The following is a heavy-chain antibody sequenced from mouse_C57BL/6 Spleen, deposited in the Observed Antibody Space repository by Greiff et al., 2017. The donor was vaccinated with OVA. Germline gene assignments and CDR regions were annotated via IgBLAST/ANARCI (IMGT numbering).Heavy chain of an antibody. Sequence: QVQLQQSGPELVKPGASVKISCKASGYAFSSSWMNWVKQRPGKGLEWIGRIYPGDGDTNYNGKFQGKATLTADKSSSTPYMQLSSLTAEDSAVYFCARRVRDVATRGYFDVWGTGTTVTVSS. CDR2: IYPGDGDT. CDR3: ARRVRDVATRGYFDV. V-gene: IGHV1-82*01. CDR1: GYAFSSSW. J-gene: IGHJ1*03. D-gene: IGHD1-1*01.